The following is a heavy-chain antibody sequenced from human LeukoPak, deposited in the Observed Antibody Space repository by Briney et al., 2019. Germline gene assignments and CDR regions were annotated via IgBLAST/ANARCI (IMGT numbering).Heavy chain of an antibody. CDR3: ARGPSGYSYGHLDY. D-gene: IGHD5-18*01. CDR2: IYSGGST. J-gene: IGHJ4*02. V-gene: IGHV3-53*01. Sequence: PGGSLRLSCAASGFTVSSNYMSWVRQAPGKGLEWVSVIYSGGSTYYADSVKGRFTISRDNSKYTLYLQMNSLRAEDTAVYYCARGPSGYSYGHLDYWGQGTLVTVSS. CDR1: GFTVSSNY.